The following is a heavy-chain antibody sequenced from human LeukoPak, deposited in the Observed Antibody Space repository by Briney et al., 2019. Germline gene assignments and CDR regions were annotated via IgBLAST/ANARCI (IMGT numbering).Heavy chain of an antibody. J-gene: IGHJ5*02. CDR2: INHSGST. D-gene: IGHD6-13*01. CDR1: GGSFSGYY. Sequence: SETLSLTCAVYGGSFSGYYWSWIRQPPGKGLEWIGEINHSGSTNYNPSLKSRVTISVDTSKNQCSLKLSSVTAADTAVYYCARRTDGSSWYNWFDHWGQGTLVTVSS. V-gene: IGHV4-34*01. CDR3: ARRTDGSSWYNWFDH.